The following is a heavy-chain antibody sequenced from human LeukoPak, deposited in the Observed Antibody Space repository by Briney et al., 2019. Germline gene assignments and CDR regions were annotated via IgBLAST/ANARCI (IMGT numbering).Heavy chain of an antibody. D-gene: IGHD5-18*01. J-gene: IGHJ4*02. Sequence: SETLSLTCTVSGGSISSYYWSWIRQPAGKGLEWIGRIYISGSTNYSPSLKSRVTMSVDTSKNQFSLKLSSVTAADTAIYYCARGPPRYSSYWGQGTLVTVSS. CDR1: GGSISSYY. CDR2: IYISGST. CDR3: ARGPPRYSSY. V-gene: IGHV4-4*07.